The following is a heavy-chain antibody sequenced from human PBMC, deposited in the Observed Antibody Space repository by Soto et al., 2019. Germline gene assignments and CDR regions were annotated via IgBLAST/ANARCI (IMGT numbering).Heavy chain of an antibody. V-gene: IGHV3-30*04. D-gene: IGHD2-8*01. CDR3: ARDPVEATNRLVWFDP. Sequence: QVHLVESGGGVVQPGRSLRLSCSASGFSFGTFAMHWVRQAPGKGLEWVAGISFDGRQRPHAESVKGRFTISRHNSKNTLYLEMQNLGPENTAVYYCARDPVEATNRLVWFDPWGQGTLVTVSS. J-gene: IGHJ5*02. CDR2: ISFDGRQR. CDR1: GFSFGTFA.